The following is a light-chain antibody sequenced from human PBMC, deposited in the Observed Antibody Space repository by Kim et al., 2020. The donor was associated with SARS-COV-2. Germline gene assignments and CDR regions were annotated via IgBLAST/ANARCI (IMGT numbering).Light chain of an antibody. Sequence: LSVSPGERATLSCRASQSIGSNLAWYQLKPGQAPRLLIYDASTRATGIPARFSGGGSGTEFTLTISSLLSEDFALYYCHQYNSWYTFGQGTKLEI. CDR1: QSIGSN. V-gene: IGKV3-15*01. CDR3: HQYNSWYT. CDR2: DAS. J-gene: IGKJ2*01.